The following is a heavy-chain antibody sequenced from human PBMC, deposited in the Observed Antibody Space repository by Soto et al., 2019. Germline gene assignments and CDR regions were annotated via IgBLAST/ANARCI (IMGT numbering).Heavy chain of an antibody. CDR3: ARAAAAGRNWFDP. Sequence: QVQLVQSGAEVKKPGSSVKVSCKASGDTFSSNAINWVRQAPGQGLEWMGGINPIFGTAKYAQKLQGRVTITADKSTSTAYMELSSLRSEDTAVYYCARAAAAGRNWFDPWGQGTLGTVSS. V-gene: IGHV1-69*06. CDR2: INPIFGTA. D-gene: IGHD6-13*01. J-gene: IGHJ5*02. CDR1: GDTFSSNA.